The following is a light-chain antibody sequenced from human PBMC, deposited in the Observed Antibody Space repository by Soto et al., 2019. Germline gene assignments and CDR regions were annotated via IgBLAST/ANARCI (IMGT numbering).Light chain of an antibody. CDR1: SSDVGRYNL. Sequence: QSALTQPASVSGSPGQSITISCTGTSSDVGRYNLVSWYQQHPGKAPQLMIYEVSKRPSEVSNRFSGSKSGNTASLTISGFQAEDEADYYCCSYAGSSSLVFGGGTKLTVL. V-gene: IGLV2-23*02. CDR3: CSYAGSSSLV. CDR2: EVS. J-gene: IGLJ3*02.